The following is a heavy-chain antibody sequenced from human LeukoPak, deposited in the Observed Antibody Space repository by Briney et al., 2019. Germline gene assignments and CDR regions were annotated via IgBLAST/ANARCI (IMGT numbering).Heavy chain of an antibody. V-gene: IGHV1-46*01. CDR2: INPDGGNT. J-gene: IGHJ3*01. CDR1: GYNFTGYH. CDR3: ARIRDGYNDAYDL. D-gene: IGHD5-24*01. Sequence: ASVKVSCKASGYNFTGYHLHWVRQAPGQGLEWMGLINPDGGNTNYAQNFQGRVTLTRDTSTSTVYMELSSLRSEDTAIYYCARIRDGYNDAYDLWGQGTVVTVPS.